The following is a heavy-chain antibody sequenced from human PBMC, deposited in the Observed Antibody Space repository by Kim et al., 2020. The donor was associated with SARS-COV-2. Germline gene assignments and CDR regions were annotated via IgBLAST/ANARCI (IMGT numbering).Heavy chain of an antibody. J-gene: IGHJ4*02. Sequence: GGSLRLSCTASGFIFSNYGMHWVRQAPGKGLEWVAVISYDETQKYYGDSVKGRFTVSRDNSKNTLYLQMNSLRPEDTAVYYCAKSKKVIMTATLTDNWGQGSLVCVSS. V-gene: IGHV3-30*18. D-gene: IGHD3-16*01. CDR2: ISYDETQK. CDR3: AKSKKVIMTATLTDN. CDR1: GFIFSNYG.